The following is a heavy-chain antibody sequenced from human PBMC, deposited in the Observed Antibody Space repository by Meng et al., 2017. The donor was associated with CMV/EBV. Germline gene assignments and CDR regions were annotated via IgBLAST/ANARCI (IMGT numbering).Heavy chain of an antibody. CDR3: ARDPNLLAYYYDSSGWY. J-gene: IGHJ4*02. Sequence: GESLKISCAASGFTFSSYWMSWVRQAPGKGLEWVANIKQDGSEKYYVDSVKGRFTISRDNAKNSLNLQMNSLRAEDTAVYYCARDPNLLAYYYDSSGWYWGQGTLVTVSS. V-gene: IGHV3-7*01. CDR1: GFTFSSYW. D-gene: IGHD3-22*01. CDR2: IKQDGSEK.